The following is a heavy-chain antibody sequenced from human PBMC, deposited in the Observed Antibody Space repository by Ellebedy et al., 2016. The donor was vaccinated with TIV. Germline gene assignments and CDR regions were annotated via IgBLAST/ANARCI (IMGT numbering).Heavy chain of an antibody. V-gene: IGHV5-51*01. Sequence: GESLKISXKGSGYSFTSYWIGWVRQMPGKGLEWMGIIYPGDSDTRYSPSFQGQVTISADKSISTAYLQWSSLKASDTAMYYCARGDSSSWYLGTYGMDVWGQGTTVTVSS. J-gene: IGHJ6*02. CDR2: IYPGDSDT. D-gene: IGHD6-13*01. CDR3: ARGDSSSWYLGTYGMDV. CDR1: GYSFTSYW.